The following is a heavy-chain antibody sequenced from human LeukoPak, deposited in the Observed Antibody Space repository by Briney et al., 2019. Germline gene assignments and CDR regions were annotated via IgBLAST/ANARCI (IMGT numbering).Heavy chain of an antibody. D-gene: IGHD3-22*01. CDR2: IRGRGAGT. CDR1: GFTFSNYG. Sequence: GGSLRLSCAATGFTFSNYGMSWVRQAPGKGLEWVSSIRGRGAGTYYADSVKGRFTISRDNSKKTLYLQMNSLRAEDTAVYYCAKVHPPLGISVTVGVGYFDYRGQGTLVTVSS. V-gene: IGHV3-23*01. CDR3: AKVHPPLGISVTVGVGYFDY. J-gene: IGHJ4*02.